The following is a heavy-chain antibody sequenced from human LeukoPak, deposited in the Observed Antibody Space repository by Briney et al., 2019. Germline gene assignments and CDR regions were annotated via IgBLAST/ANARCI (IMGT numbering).Heavy chain of an antibody. Sequence: ASVKVSCKASGYTFTGYYMHWVRQAPGQGLEWMGWINPNSGGTNYAQKFQGRVTMTRDTSISTAYMELSRLRSDDTAVYYCARDIEMATMGAFDIWGQGTMVTVSS. CDR1: GYTFTGYY. V-gene: IGHV1-2*02. D-gene: IGHD5-24*01. CDR3: ARDIEMATMGAFDI. CDR2: INPNSGGT. J-gene: IGHJ3*02.